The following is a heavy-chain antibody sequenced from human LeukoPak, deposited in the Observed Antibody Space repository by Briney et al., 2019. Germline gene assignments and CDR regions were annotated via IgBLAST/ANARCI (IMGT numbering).Heavy chain of an antibody. Sequence: GGTLRLSCAASGFTFSSYGMSWVRQAPGKGLEWVAFIRYDGSNKYYADSVKGRFTISRDNSKNTLYLQMNSLRVEDTAVYYCATSSGSYYNPPAYWGQGTLVTVSS. D-gene: IGHD3-10*01. CDR3: ATSSGSYYNPPAY. V-gene: IGHV3-30*02. CDR2: IRYDGSNK. CDR1: GFTFSSYG. J-gene: IGHJ4*02.